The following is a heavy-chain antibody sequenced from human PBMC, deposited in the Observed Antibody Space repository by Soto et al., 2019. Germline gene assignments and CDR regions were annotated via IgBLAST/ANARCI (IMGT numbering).Heavy chain of an antibody. Sequence: GGSLRLSCAASGCPFSSYAMHWVRQAPGKGLEWVAVISYDGSNKYYADSVKGRFTFSRDNSKDTLYLQMNSLRAEDTAVYYCARDRYYDILTAGMDVWGQGTTVTVSS. CDR2: ISYDGSNK. CDR3: ARDRYYDILTAGMDV. D-gene: IGHD3-9*01. V-gene: IGHV3-30-3*01. J-gene: IGHJ6*02. CDR1: GCPFSSYA.